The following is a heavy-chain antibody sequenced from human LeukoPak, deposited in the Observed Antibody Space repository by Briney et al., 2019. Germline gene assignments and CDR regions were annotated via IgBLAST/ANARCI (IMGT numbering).Heavy chain of an antibody. Sequence: GGSLRLSCEASGFSFSHYWMHWVRQAPGKGLVWVSRITTDESATVYADSVRGRFTISRDNSKNTLYLQMNGLRLEDTAIYFCAKEPEHRSCNGAFCPYYYGMDVWGQGTPVTVSS. V-gene: IGHV3-74*01. D-gene: IGHD2-8*01. CDR2: ITTDESAT. CDR3: AKEPEHRSCNGAFCPYYYGMDV. CDR1: GFSFSHYW. J-gene: IGHJ6*02.